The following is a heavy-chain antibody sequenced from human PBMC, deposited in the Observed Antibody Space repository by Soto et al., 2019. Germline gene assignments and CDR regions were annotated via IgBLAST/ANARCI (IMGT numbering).Heavy chain of an antibody. CDR1: GDSISNGYYT. D-gene: IGHD3-10*01. CDR3: ARGPSGDKGDY. J-gene: IGHJ4*02. V-gene: IGHV4-30-4*01. CDR2: IYNSVNT. Sequence: QVQLQESGPGLVEPSQTLSLTCTVSGDSISNGYYTWSWIRQPPGKDLEWIGHIYNSVNTYSNPPPKSRVTISADTSKNRFSLKLSSGTAADTAVYHCARGPSGDKGDYWGQGTLVTVSS.